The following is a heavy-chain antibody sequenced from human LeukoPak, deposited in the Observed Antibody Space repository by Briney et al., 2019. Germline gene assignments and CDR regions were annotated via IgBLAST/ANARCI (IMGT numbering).Heavy chain of an antibody. Sequence: ASVKVSCKAYGYTFMSHGISWVRQAPGQGLEWMGWISGSSSNTNYAQRLQGRVTMTTDTSTTTAYMELRSLRSDDTAVYYCARATGTWGHDGFDIWGQGSMVTVSS. D-gene: IGHD3-16*01. CDR1: GYTFMSHG. J-gene: IGHJ3*02. V-gene: IGHV1-18*01. CDR2: ISGSSSNT. CDR3: ARATGTWGHDGFDI.